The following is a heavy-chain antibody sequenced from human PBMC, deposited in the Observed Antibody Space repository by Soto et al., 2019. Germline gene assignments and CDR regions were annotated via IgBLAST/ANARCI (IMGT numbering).Heavy chain of an antibody. CDR1: GYSFTTYG. J-gene: IGHJ4*02. Sequence: VQLVQSPAEVKKSGASVKVSCQTSGYSFTTYGTSWVRQAPGQGLEWIGWISAYNGHTNYAHDFQDRVTLTTDTSTSTAYMELRSLRYDDTAIYYCARGRGSSSWYEISHYFDTWGQGTLVTFSS. D-gene: IGHD6-13*01. V-gene: IGHV1-18*01. CDR3: ARGRGSSSWYEISHYFDT. CDR2: ISAYNGHT.